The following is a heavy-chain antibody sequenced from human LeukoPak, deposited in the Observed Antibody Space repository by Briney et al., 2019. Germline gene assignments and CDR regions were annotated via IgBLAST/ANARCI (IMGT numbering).Heavy chain of an antibody. CDR1: GGTFSSYA. J-gene: IGHJ5*02. D-gene: IGHD6-13*01. V-gene: IGHV1-69*13. Sequence: SVKVSCKASGGTFSSYAISWLRQAPGQGLEWMGGIIPIFGTANYALKFQGRVTITADESTSTAYMELSSLRSEDTAVYYCARTGIAASPQNWFDPWGQGTLVTVSS. CDR2: IIPIFGTA. CDR3: ARTGIAASPQNWFDP.